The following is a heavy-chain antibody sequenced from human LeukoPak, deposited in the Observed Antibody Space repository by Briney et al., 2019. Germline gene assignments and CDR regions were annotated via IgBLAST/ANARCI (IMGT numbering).Heavy chain of an antibody. CDR1: GFTFSSYS. D-gene: IGHD3/OR15-3a*01. J-gene: IGHJ4*02. CDR3: ARVSWTEDVNDY. Sequence: GGSLRLSCAASGFTFSSYSMNWVRQAPGKGLEWVSSISSSSGYIYYADSVKGRFTISRDNAKNSLYLQMNSLRAEDTAVYYCARVSWTEDVNDYWGQGTLVTVSS. V-gene: IGHV3-21*01. CDR2: ISSSSGYI.